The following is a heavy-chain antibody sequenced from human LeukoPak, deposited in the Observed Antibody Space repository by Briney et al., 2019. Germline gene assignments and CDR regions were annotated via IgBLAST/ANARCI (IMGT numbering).Heavy chain of an antibody. J-gene: IGHJ4*02. Sequence: GGSLRLSCTASGFTFSSYSMNWVRQAPGKGLEWVSYISSSSSYTNYADSVKGRFTISRDNAKNSLYLQMNSLRAEDTAVYYCARAAVLYCSGGSCYYFDYWGQGTLVTVSS. CDR3: ARAAVLYCSGGSCYYFDY. CDR1: GFTFSSYS. V-gene: IGHV3-21*05. CDR2: ISSSSSYT. D-gene: IGHD2-15*01.